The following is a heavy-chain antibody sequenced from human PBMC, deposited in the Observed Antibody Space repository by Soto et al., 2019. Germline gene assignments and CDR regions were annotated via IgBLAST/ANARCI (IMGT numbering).Heavy chain of an antibody. CDR3: AKGSYSSSRGDAFDI. CDR1: GFTFDDYA. D-gene: IGHD6-13*01. Sequence: EVQLVESGGGLVQPGRSLRLSCAASGFTFDDYAMHWVRQAPGKGLEWVSGISWNSGSIGYADSVKGRFTISRDNAKNSLYLQMNSLRAEDTALYYCAKGSYSSSRGDAFDIWGQGTMVTVSS. CDR2: ISWNSGSI. J-gene: IGHJ3*02. V-gene: IGHV3-9*01.